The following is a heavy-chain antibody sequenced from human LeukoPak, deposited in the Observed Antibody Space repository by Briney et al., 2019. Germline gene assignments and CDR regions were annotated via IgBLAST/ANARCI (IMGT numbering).Heavy chain of an antibody. Sequence: SETLSLTCAVYGGSFSGYYWSWIRQPPGKGLEWIGEINHSGSTNYNPSLRSRVTISVDTSKNQFSLKLSSVTAADTAVYYCARGSFYYYDGSGSVDYWGQGTLVTVSS. D-gene: IGHD3-22*01. CDR2: INHSGST. CDR1: GGSFSGYY. CDR3: ARGSFYYYDGSGSVDY. V-gene: IGHV4-34*01. J-gene: IGHJ4*02.